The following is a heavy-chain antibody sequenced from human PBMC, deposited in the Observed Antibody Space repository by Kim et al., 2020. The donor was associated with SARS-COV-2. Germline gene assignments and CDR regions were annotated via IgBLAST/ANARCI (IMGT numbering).Heavy chain of an antibody. V-gene: IGHV3-33*01. J-gene: IGHJ4*02. CDR2: IWYDGSNK. CDR1: GFTFSSYG. Sequence: GGSLRLSCAASGFTFSSYGMHWVRQAPGKGLEWVAVIWYDGSNKYYADSVKGRFTISRDNSKNTLYLQMNSLRAEDTAVYYCARDATIPSIVVVTASPDYWGQRTLVTVSS. CDR3: ARDATIPSIVVVTASPDY. D-gene: IGHD2-21*02.